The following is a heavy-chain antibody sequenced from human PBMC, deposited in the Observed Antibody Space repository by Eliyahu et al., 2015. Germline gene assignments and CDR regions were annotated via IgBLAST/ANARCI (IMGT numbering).Heavy chain of an antibody. CDR3: ARLGGRTPSVNYVDLVGY. D-gene: IGHD3-16*01. CDR1: GFXFXXXA. J-gene: IGHJ4*02. CDR2: ISGSGGST. Sequence: EVQLLESGGGLVQPGGSLRLSCAASGFXFXXXARXWVRQAPGKGLGWXSAISGSGGSTYYADSVKGRFTISRDNSKNTLYLQMNSLRAEDTAVYYCARLGGRTPSVNYVDLVGYWGQGTLVTVSS. V-gene: IGHV3-23*01.